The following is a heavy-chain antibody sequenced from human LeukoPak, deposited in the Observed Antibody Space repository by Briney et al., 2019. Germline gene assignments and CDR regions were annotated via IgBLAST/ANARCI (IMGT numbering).Heavy chain of an antibody. CDR2: IYTTGTT. D-gene: IGHD5-24*01. CDR1: GDSMRTYY. CDR3: ASQKGLQIFDY. J-gene: IGHJ4*02. Sequence: PSETLSLTCTVSGDSMRTYYWSWIRQPAGKGLEWIGLIYTTGTTNYNPSLKSRVTMSVDTSKNQFSLKLSSVTAADTAVYYCASQKGLQIFDYWGQGTLVTVSS. V-gene: IGHV4-4*07.